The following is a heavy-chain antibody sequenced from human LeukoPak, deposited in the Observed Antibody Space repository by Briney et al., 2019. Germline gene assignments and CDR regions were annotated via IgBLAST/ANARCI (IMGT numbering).Heavy chain of an antibody. CDR2: ISDSGSNT. V-gene: IGHV3-23*01. D-gene: IGHD1-26*01. J-gene: IGHJ4*02. CDR3: AKKGATTKDFDY. CDR1: GFTFSSFA. Sequence: GGSPRLSCAASGFTFSSFAMTWVRQPPGKGLEWVSVISDSGSNTYYADSVRGRFTISRDNSKNTLHLQMNSLRAEDTAVYYCAKKGATTKDFDYWGQGTLVTVSS.